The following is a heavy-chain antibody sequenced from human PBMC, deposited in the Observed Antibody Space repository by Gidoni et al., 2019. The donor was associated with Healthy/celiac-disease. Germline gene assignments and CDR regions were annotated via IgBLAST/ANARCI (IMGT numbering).Heavy chain of an antibody. CDR3: ARGKGYCTGGVCPRWFDP. CDR2: MNPNSGNT. Sequence: QVQLVQSGAEVKKPGASVKVSCKAYGYTFTSYDINWVRQATGQGLEWMGWMNPNSGNTGYAQKFQGRVTMTRNTSISTAYMELSSLRSEDTAVYYCARGKGYCTGGVCPRWFDPWGQGTLVTVSS. J-gene: IGHJ5*02. D-gene: IGHD2-8*02. V-gene: IGHV1-8*01. CDR1: GYTFTSYD.